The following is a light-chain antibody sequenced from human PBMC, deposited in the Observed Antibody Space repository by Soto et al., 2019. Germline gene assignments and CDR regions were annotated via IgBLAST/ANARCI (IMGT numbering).Light chain of an antibody. V-gene: IGLV2-8*01. CDR1: SSDVGGYNY. CDR3: SSHAGIINVV. Sequence: QSALTQPPSASGSPGQSVTISCTGTSSDVGGYNYVSWYQQHPGKAPKLIIYEVTKQPSGVPDRFSGSKSGNTASLTVSGLLAEDEADYYCSSHAGIINVVFGGGTQLTVL. CDR2: EVT. J-gene: IGLJ3*02.